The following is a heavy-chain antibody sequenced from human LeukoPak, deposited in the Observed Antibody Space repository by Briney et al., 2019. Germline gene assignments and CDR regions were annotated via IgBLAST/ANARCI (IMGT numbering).Heavy chain of an antibody. Sequence: GGSLRLSCAASGFTFGSYAMSWVRQAPGKGLEWVSAISGSGGSTYYADSVKGRFTISRDNSKNTLYLQMNSLRAEDTAVYYCAKGSRIVGAPFDYWGQGTLVTVSS. V-gene: IGHV3-23*01. J-gene: IGHJ4*02. CDR3: AKGSRIVGAPFDY. CDR2: ISGSGGST. CDR1: GFTFGSYA. D-gene: IGHD1-26*01.